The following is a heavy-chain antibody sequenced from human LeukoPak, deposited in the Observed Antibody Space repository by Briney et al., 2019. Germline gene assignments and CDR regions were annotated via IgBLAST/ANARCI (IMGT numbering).Heavy chain of an antibody. CDR2: IKQDGSEK. D-gene: IGHD6-13*01. CDR3: ARDSYSSSWNLNDY. CDR1: GFTFSSYW. V-gene: IGHV3-7*01. Sequence: GGSLRLSCAASGFTFSSYWMSWVRQAPGKGLEWEANIKQDGSEKYYVDSVKGRFTISRDNAKNSLYLQMNSLRAEDTAVYYCARDSYSSSWNLNDYWGQGTLVTVSS. J-gene: IGHJ4*02.